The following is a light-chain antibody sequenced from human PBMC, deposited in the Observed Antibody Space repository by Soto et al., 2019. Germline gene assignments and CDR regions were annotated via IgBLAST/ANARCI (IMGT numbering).Light chain of an antibody. Sequence: DIKMTQSPSSVSASVGDRVTITCRASEAISSWLAWYQQKPGRAPKLLIYSASSLQNGAPSRFTGSGSGTDFTLTITSLQPDDTAIYYCQQARSFPRTCGGGTQVE. CDR1: EAISSW. CDR3: QQARSFPRT. CDR2: SAS. J-gene: IGKJ4*01. V-gene: IGKV1-12*01.